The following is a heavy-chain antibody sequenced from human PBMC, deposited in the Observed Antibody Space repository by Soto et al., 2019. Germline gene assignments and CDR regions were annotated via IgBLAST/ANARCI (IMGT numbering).Heavy chain of an antibody. Sequence: QVQLVQSGAEVKKPGASVKVSCKAAAYTFTSYXXXXXXXXXXXDFGWMGWMNPNNGNTAYAQKFQGRVTMTRDTXXXXXXXXXXXXXXXXXXXXXXXXXXXXXGVDYWGQGTLVTVSS. CDR1: AYTFTSYX. CDR3: XXXXXXXGVDY. D-gene: IGHD1-26*01. CDR2: MNPNNGNT. J-gene: IGHJ4*02. V-gene: IGHV1-8*01.